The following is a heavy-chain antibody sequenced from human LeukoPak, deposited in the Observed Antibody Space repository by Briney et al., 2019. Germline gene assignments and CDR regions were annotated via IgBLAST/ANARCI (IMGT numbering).Heavy chain of an antibody. CDR1: GGSFSGYY. J-gene: IGHJ4*02. V-gene: IGHV4-34*01. CDR2: INHSGST. CDR3: ARELGVKSPKRFHVDTAINQVDLGDY. D-gene: IGHD5-18*01. Sequence: PSETLSLTCAVYGGSFSGYYWSWIRQPPGKGLEWIGEINHSGSTNYNPSLKSRVTISVDTSKNQFSLKLSSVTAADTAVYYCARELGVKSPKRFHVDTAINQVDLGDYWGQGTLVTVSS.